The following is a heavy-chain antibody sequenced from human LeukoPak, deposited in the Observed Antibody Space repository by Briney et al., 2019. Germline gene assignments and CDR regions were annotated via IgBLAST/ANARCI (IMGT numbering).Heavy chain of an antibody. Sequence: GSVKVSCEVSGYTLTELSMHWVRQAPGKGLEWMGGFDPEDGETIYAQKFQGRVTMTEDTSTDTAYMELSSLRSEDTAVYYCASSPDDSRYHIDYWGQGTLVTVSS. CDR2: FDPEDGET. CDR1: GYTLTELS. D-gene: IGHD3-22*01. CDR3: ASSPDDSRYHIDY. J-gene: IGHJ4*02. V-gene: IGHV1-24*01.